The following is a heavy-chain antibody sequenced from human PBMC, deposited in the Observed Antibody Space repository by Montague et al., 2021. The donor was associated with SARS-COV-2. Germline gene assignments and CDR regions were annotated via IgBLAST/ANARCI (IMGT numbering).Heavy chain of an antibody. CDR2: INHSGST. Sequence: SETLSLTCAVYGGSFSGYYWGWIRQPPGKGLEWIGEINHSGSTNYNPSLKSRVTISVDTSKNQFSLKLSSVAAADTAVYYCASANGYYFDYWGQGTLVTVSS. V-gene: IGHV4-34*01. CDR1: GGSFSGYY. J-gene: IGHJ4*02. D-gene: IGHD2-8*01. CDR3: ASANGYYFDY.